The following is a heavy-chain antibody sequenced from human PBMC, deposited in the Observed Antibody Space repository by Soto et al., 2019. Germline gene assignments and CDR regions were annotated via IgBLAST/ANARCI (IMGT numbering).Heavy chain of an antibody. V-gene: IGHV4-59*01. Sequence: SETLSLTCTVSGGSISSYYWSWIRQPPGKGLEWIGYIYYSGSTNYNPSLKSRVTISVDTSKNQFSLKLSSVTAADTAVYYCAGAGSSGWYHTHWGQGTLVTVSS. CDR1: GGSISSYY. J-gene: IGHJ4*02. D-gene: IGHD6-19*01. CDR2: IYYSGST. CDR3: AGAGSSGWYHTH.